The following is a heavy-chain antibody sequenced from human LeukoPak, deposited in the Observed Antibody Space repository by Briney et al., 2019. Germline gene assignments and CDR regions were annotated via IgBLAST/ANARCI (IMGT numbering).Heavy chain of an antibody. D-gene: IGHD3-3*01. CDR1: GFTFSTYA. J-gene: IGHJ4*02. CDR3: AKGRRDFWSALDY. Sequence: PGGSLRLSCAASGFTFSTYAMSWVRQAPGKGLEWVSVISGSGTSTYYADSVKGRFTISRDNSKNTLYLQMNSLRAEDTAVYSCAKGRRDFWSALDYWGQGTLVTV. CDR2: ISGSGTST. V-gene: IGHV3-23*01.